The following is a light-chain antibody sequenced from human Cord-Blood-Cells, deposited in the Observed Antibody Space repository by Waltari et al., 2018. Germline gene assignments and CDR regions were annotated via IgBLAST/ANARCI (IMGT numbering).Light chain of an antibody. J-gene: IGKJ2*03. CDR1: QSISSY. CDR2: AAS. V-gene: IGKV1-39*01. Sequence: DIQLTQSPSSLSASVGDRLPIPCRASQSISSYLTWYHQKPGKAPKLLIYAASSMQSGVPSRFSGSGSGTDFTLTISSLQPEDFAAYYCQQSYSTPYSFGQGTKLEIK. CDR3: QQSYSTPYS.